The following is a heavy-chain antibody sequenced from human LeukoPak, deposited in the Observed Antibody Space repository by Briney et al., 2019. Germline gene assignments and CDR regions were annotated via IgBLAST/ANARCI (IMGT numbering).Heavy chain of an antibody. CDR3: ARSGELLLDY. J-gene: IGHJ4*02. Sequence: ASVKVSCKASGYTFTSYGISWVRQAPGQGLEWMGWISAYNGNTNYAQKFQGRVTMTRDTSISTAYMELSRLRSDDTAVYYCARSGELLLDYWGQGTLVTVSS. CDR2: ISAYNGNT. V-gene: IGHV1-18*01. CDR1: GYTFTSYG. D-gene: IGHD3-10*01.